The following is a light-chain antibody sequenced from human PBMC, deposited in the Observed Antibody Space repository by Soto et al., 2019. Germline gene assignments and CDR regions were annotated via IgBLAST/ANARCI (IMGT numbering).Light chain of an antibody. CDR3: SVYTRTSTYV. CDR2: DVS. V-gene: IGLV2-18*01. Sequence: QSALTQPPSVSGSPGQSVTIPCSGTIDDVTAYYRVSWYQQTPGTAPKLMIYDVSNRPSGVPDRFSGSRSGNTASLTISGLQAEDEGDYYCSVYTRTSTYVFGTGTKVTVL. CDR1: IDDVTAYYR. J-gene: IGLJ1*01.